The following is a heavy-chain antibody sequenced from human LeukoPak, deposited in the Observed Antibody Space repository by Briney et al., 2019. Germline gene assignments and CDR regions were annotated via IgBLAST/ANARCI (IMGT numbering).Heavy chain of an antibody. CDR1: GYTFTTYS. CDR3: ARVWDTAMGGDY. CDR2: ISAYNGNT. D-gene: IGHD5-18*01. J-gene: IGHJ4*02. V-gene: IGHV1-18*01. Sequence: ASLKVSSRPSGYTFTTYSISWVCQTPEQRLERMGGISAYNGNTNYAQKLQGRVTMNTNTTTSTAYKELRSLRSDDTAVYYFARVWDTAMGGDYWGQGTLVTVSS.